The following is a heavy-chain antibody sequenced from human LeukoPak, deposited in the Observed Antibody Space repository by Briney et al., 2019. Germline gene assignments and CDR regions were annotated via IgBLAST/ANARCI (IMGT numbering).Heavy chain of an antibody. D-gene: IGHD6-13*01. J-gene: IGHJ4*02. Sequence: GGSLRLSCAASGFIFSTYGIHWVRQAPGKGLEWVAVISNDGSNKYYADSVKGRFTISRDNSKNTLYLQMNSLRAEDTAVYYCAKVRDLIAAAGTHFDYWGQGTLVTVSS. CDR1: GFIFSTYG. CDR3: AKVRDLIAAAGTHFDY. CDR2: ISNDGSNK. V-gene: IGHV3-30*18.